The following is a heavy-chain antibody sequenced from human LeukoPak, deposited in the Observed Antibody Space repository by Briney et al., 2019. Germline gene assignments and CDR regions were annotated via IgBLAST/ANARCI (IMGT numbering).Heavy chain of an antibody. J-gene: IGHJ4*02. CDR2: IYSGGST. CDR3: ARDRDDYGDSHFDY. CDR1: GFTVSSNY. V-gene: IGHV3-66*01. D-gene: IGHD4-17*01. Sequence: PGGSLRLSCAASGFTVSSNYMSWVRQAPGKGLEWVSVIYSGGSTYYADSVKGRFTISRDNSKNTLYLQMNSLRAEDTAVYYCARDRDDYGDSHFDYWGQGTLVTVSS.